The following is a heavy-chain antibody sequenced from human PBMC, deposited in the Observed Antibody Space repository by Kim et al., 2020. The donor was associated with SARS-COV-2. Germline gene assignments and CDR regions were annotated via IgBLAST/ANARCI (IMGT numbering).Heavy chain of an antibody. V-gene: IGHV4-39*07. CDR2: IYYRGDT. CDR1: NYSIGSSSYF. J-gene: IGHJ2*01. CDR3: ARDHPNYDILTHPRYFNL. Sequence: SETLSLTCTVSNYSIGSSSYFWAWIRQPPGKGLEWIGSIYYRGDTYYHPSLKSRVTISVDTSKNQFYLNLRSVTAADTAVYYCARDHPNYDILTHPRYFNLWGRGTLVTVSS. D-gene: IGHD3-9*01.